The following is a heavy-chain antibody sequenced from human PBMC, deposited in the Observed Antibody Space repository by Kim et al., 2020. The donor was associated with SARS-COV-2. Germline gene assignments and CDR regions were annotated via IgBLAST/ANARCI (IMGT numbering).Heavy chain of an antibody. CDR3: ARAVKQQLVLLHFDY. CDR1: GGSISSGGYY. Sequence: SETLSLTCTVSGGSISSGGYYWSWIRQHPGKGLEWIGYIYYSGSTYYNPSLKSRVTISVDTSKNQFSLKLSSVTAADTAVYYCARAVKQQLVLLHFDYWGQRTLVTVSS. CDR2: IYYSGST. V-gene: IGHV4-31*03. D-gene: IGHD6-13*01. J-gene: IGHJ4*02.